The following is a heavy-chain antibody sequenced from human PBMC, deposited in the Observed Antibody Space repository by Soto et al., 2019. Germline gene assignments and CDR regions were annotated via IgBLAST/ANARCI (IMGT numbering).Heavy chain of an antibody. D-gene: IGHD3-10*01. V-gene: IGHV3-9*01. CDR2: ISWNSGSI. CDR1: GFTFDDYA. J-gene: IGHJ2*01. Sequence: EVQLVESGGGLVQPGRSLRLSCAASGFTFDDYAMHWVRQAPGKGLEWVSGISWNSGSICYADSVKGRFPISRDNAKNSLYLQMNSLRAEDTALYYCAKDSSMVPAGYFDLWGRGTLVTVSS. CDR3: AKDSSMVPAGYFDL.